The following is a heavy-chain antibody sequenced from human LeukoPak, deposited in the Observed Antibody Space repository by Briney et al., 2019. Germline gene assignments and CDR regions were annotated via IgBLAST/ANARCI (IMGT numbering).Heavy chain of an antibody. V-gene: IGHV4-4*07. D-gene: IGHD6-19*01. CDR1: GGSISSYY. Sequence: SETLSLTCTVSGGSISSYYWSWIRQPAGKGLEWIGRIYTSGSTNYNPSLKSRVTMSVDTSKNQFSLKLSSVTAADTAVYYCARESEAVAATRGIYYFDYWGQGTLVTVSS. J-gene: IGHJ4*02. CDR2: IYTSGST. CDR3: ARESEAVAATRGIYYFDY.